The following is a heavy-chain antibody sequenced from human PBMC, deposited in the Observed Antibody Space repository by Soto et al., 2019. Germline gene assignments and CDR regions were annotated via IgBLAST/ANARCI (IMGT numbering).Heavy chain of an antibody. CDR2: MDPNSGST. J-gene: IGHJ6*02. CDR3: ARERKFDFWRKGLDV. CDR1: GYTFTTYD. V-gene: IGHV1-8*01. Sequence: GASVKVSCKASGYTFTTYDINRVRQAPGQGLGWLGWMDPNSGSTGYAQNFQGRITMTRNISRNTAHMELSSLQSEDTAVYYCARERKFDFWRKGLDVWGQGTTVTVSS. D-gene: IGHD3-3*01.